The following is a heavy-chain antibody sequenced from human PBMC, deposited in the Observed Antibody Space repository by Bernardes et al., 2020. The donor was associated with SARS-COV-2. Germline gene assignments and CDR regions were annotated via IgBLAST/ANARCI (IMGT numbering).Heavy chain of an antibody. J-gene: IGHJ4*02. Sequence: SETLSLICKVSGQSISSTYYYWGWGRQSPGKGRNWVASISHDGGTYYNPSLESRLSIAVDTSKNVFSLRLISVTAADTAVYYCARDGKVVPGHNWIDNWGLGTLVTVSS. CDR3: ARDGKVVPGHNWIDN. V-gene: IGHV4-39*07. CDR1: GQSISSTYYY. D-gene: IGHD6-6*01. CDR2: ISHDGGT.